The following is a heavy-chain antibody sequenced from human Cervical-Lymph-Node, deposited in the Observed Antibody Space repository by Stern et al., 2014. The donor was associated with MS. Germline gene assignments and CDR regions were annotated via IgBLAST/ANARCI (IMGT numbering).Heavy chain of an antibody. D-gene: IGHD3-16*02. CDR2: IYTSGST. J-gene: IGHJ4*02. Sequence: QLQLQESGPGLVKPSQTLSLTCTVSGGSISSGSYYWSWIRQPAGKGLEWIGRIYTSGSTNYNPSLKSRVTISVDTSKNQFSLKLSSVTAADTAVYYCARWARDLSAFDYWGQGTLVTVSS. CDR3: ARWARDLSAFDY. CDR1: GGSISSGSYY. V-gene: IGHV4-61*02.